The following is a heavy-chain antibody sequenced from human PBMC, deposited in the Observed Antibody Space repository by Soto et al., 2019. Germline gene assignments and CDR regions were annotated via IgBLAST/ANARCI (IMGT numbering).Heavy chain of an antibody. V-gene: IGHV1-18*04. J-gene: IGHJ4*02. CDR1: GYTFTSYG. CDR2: ISAYNGNT. CDR3: ARDHRMIGLRSLGY. Sequence: QVQLVQSGAEVKKPGASVKVSCKASGYTFTSYGISWVRQAPGQGLAWMGWISAYNGNTNYAQKLQGRVTMTSDTSPSTAYMELRSMRSDDTAVYYCARDHRMIGLRSLGYWGQGTLVTV. D-gene: IGHD3-22*01.